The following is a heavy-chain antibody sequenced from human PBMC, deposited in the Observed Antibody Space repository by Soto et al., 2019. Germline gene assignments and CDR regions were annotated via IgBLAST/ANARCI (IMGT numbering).Heavy chain of an antibody. V-gene: IGHV6-1*01. J-gene: IGHJ4*02. D-gene: IGHD5-12*01. CDR1: GDSVSSNSAA. CDR2: TYYRSKWYN. Sequence: SQTLSLTCAISGDSVSSNSAAWNWIRQSPSRGLEWLGRTYYRSKWYNDYAVSVKSRITINPDTSKNQFSLRLNSVTPEDTAVYYCARAGRYSGYASSFDYWGQGTLVTVSS. CDR3: ARAGRYSGYASSFDY.